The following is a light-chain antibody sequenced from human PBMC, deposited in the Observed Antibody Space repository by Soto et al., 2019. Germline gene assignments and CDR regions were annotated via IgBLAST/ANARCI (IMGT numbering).Light chain of an antibody. V-gene: IGKV3-20*01. CDR2: GAS. Sequence: EIVLTQSPGTLSLSPGERATLSCRASQSVSSSYLAWYQQKPGQAPSLLIYGASSRATSIPDRFSGSWSATDCPLTISRLEAEDFAVYYCQQYGSSLPWTFGQGTTVDIK. J-gene: IGKJ1*01. CDR1: QSVSSSY. CDR3: QQYGSSLPWT.